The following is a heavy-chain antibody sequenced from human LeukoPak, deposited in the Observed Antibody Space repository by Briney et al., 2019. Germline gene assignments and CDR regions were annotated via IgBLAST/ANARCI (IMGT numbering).Heavy chain of an antibody. CDR3: AKFLPTHIVVANYYFDY. CDR2: ISGSGGST. D-gene: IGHD2-21*01. Sequence: TGGSLRLSCAASGFTFSSYAMSWVRQAPGKGLEWASAISGSGGSTYYADSVKGRFTISRDNSKNTLYLQMNSLRAEDTAVYYCAKFLPTHIVVANYYFDYWGQGTLATVSS. J-gene: IGHJ4*02. CDR1: GFTFSSYA. V-gene: IGHV3-23*01.